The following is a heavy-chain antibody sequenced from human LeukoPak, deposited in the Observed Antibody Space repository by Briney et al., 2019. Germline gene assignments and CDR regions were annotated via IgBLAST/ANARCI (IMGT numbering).Heavy chain of an antibody. CDR3: ARSWAGMYYPFYYFDY. CDR1: GFTFSNAW. J-gene: IGHJ4*02. V-gene: IGHV4-34*08. Sequence: GSLRLSCAASGFTFSNAWMSWVRQPPGKGLEWIAEINHRGSTHYNPSLKSRVNISADTSKSQFSLNLDSVTAADTAVYYCARSWAGMYYPFYYFDYWGQGSLVTVSS. CDR2: INHRGST. D-gene: IGHD2-8*01.